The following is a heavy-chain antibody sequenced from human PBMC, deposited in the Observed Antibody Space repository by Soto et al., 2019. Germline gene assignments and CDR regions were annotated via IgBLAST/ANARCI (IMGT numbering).Heavy chain of an antibody. CDR3: ARDGMVKRGDAFEI. Sequence: EVQLVESGGGLVRPGGSLRLSCAASGFTFSLYWMHWVRQVPGKGLEWVARLNSDGGHAYYADSVQGRFTISRDNAKNTVFLQMNSLRAEDTAVYYCARDGMVKRGDAFEIWGQGTMVAVSS. CDR1: GFTFSLYW. CDR2: LNSDGGHA. D-gene: IGHD2-8*01. V-gene: IGHV3-74*01. J-gene: IGHJ3*02.